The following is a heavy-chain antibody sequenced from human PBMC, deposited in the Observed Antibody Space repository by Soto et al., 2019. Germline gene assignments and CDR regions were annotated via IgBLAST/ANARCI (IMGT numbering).Heavy chain of an antibody. Sequence: GGSLRLSCAASGFTFSSYAMHWVRQAPGKGLEWVAVISYDGSNKYYADSVKGRFTIFRDNSKNTLYLQMNSLRAEDTAVYYCAKDGWFRPHDYWGQGTLVTVSS. CDR2: ISYDGSNK. J-gene: IGHJ4*02. CDR3: AKDGWFRPHDY. CDR1: GFTFSSYA. D-gene: IGHD2-15*01. V-gene: IGHV3-30-3*01.